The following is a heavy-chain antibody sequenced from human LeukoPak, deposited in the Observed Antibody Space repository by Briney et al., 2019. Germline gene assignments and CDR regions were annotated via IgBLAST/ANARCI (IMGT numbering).Heavy chain of an antibody. V-gene: IGHV4-30-4*08. J-gene: IGHJ4*02. Sequence: KTSQTLSLTCTVSGGSISSGDYYWNWIRQPPGKGLEWIGYIYYSGSTYYNPSLKSRVTISVDTSKNQFSLKLSSVTAADTAVYYCARATTLIRGGDYWGQGTLVTVSS. D-gene: IGHD3-10*01. CDR1: GGSISSGDYY. CDR3: ARATTLIRGGDY. CDR2: IYYSGST.